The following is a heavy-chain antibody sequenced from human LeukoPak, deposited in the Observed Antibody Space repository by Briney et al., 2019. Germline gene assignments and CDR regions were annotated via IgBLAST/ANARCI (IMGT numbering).Heavy chain of an antibody. CDR3: AKSHYYGSGSYFLDEEMGTLVV. CDR1: GFTFSSYD. D-gene: IGHD3-10*01. V-gene: IGHV3-30*02. Sequence: PGGSLRLSCAASGFTFSSYDMHWVRQAPGKGLEWVAFIRYDGSNKYYADSVKGRFTISRDNSKSTLYLQMNSLRAEDTAVYYCAKSHYYGSGSYFLDEEMGTLVVWGQGTLVTVSS. CDR2: IRYDGSNK. J-gene: IGHJ4*02.